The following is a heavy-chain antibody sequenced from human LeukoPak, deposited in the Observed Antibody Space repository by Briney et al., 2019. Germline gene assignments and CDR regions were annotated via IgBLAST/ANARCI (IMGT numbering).Heavy chain of an antibody. CDR3: ARGGNSGVVVESSYFDY. CDR1: GGSISSYY. Sequence: PSETLSLTCTVSGGSISSYYWSWIRQPPGKGLEWIGYIYYSGSTYYNPSLKSRVTISVDTSKNQFSLKLSSVTAADTAVYYCARGGNSGVVVESSYFDYWGQGTLVTVSS. J-gene: IGHJ4*02. CDR2: IYYSGST. D-gene: IGHD2-2*01. V-gene: IGHV4-59*12.